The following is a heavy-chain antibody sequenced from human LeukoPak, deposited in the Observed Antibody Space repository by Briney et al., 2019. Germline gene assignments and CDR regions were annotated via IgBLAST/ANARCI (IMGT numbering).Heavy chain of an antibody. CDR3: AREAGSSGWYAPDI. J-gene: IGHJ3*02. CDR2: MNPNSGNT. CDR1: GYTFTSYD. D-gene: IGHD6-19*01. V-gene: IGHV1-8*03. Sequence: ASVKVSCKASGYTFTSYDSNWVRQATGQGLEWMGWMNPNSGNTGYAQKFQGRVTITRNTSISTAYMELSSLRSEDTAVYYCAREAGSSGWYAPDIWGQGTMVTVSS.